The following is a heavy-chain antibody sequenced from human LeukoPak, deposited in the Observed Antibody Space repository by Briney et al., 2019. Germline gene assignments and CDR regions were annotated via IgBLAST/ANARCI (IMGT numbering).Heavy chain of an antibody. CDR2: IYYSGTT. CDR1: GGSLSSDY. J-gene: IGHJ4*02. Sequence: SETLSLTCTVSGGSLSSDYWSWIRQTPGEGLEWIGYIYYSGTTNYNPSLKSRVTMSVDTSKNQFSLNLSSVTAADTAVYYCARGGSSSSLNHFDYWGQGTLVTVSP. D-gene: IGHD6-13*01. CDR3: ARGGSSSSLNHFDY. V-gene: IGHV4-59*01.